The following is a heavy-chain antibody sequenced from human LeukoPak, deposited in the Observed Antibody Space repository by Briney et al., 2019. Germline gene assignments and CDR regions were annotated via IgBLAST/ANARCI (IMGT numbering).Heavy chain of an antibody. CDR3: ARDVRYCSSTSCYANFDY. Sequence: SETLSLTCAVYGGSFSGYYWSWVRQPPGKGLEWIGEINHSGSTNYNPSLKSRVTISVDTSKNQFSLKLSSVTAADTAVYYCARDVRYCSSTSCYANFDYWGQGTLVTVSS. J-gene: IGHJ4*02. CDR2: INHSGST. CDR1: GGSFSGYY. D-gene: IGHD2-2*01. V-gene: IGHV4-34*01.